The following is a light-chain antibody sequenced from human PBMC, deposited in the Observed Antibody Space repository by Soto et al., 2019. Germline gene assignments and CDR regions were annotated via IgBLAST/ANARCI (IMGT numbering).Light chain of an antibody. J-gene: IGLJ1*01. CDR1: SSNIGADYD. CDR2: ANT. Sequence: QSVPTQPPSVSGAPGQRVTISCTGSSSNIGADYDVHWYQQVPGTAPKLLIFANTNRPSGIPDRFSGSKSGTSASLAITGLQAEDDAHYYCQSYDSSLSSYVFGTGTKLTVL. V-gene: IGLV1-40*01. CDR3: QSYDSSLSSYV.